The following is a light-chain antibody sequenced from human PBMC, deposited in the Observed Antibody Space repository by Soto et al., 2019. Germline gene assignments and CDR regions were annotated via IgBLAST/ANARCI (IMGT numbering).Light chain of an antibody. Sequence: EVVLTQSPGTLSLSPGERATLSCRASQSISQSLAWYQQRPGQSPRLLIYDASSRATDIPDRFSGSGSGTDFTLTISRLEPEDFALYYCQQYVSLPVTFGQGTRLEIK. V-gene: IGKV3-20*01. CDR2: DAS. J-gene: IGKJ5*01. CDR3: QQYVSLPVT. CDR1: QSISQS.